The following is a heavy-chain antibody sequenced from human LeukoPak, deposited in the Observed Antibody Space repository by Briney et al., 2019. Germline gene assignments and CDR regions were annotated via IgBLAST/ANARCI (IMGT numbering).Heavy chain of an antibody. D-gene: IGHD5-12*01. CDR1: GFTFANAW. Sequence: PGGSLRLSCAASGFTFANAWMSWVRQAPGKGLECVGRIKSKTDGETTDYAAPVKGRFTISRDDSKNMLYLQMNSLKSEDTAVYYCTADLPSPRGYDYPFDYWGQGSLVTVSS. CDR2: IKSKTDGETT. J-gene: IGHJ4*02. CDR3: TADLPSPRGYDYPFDY. V-gene: IGHV3-15*01.